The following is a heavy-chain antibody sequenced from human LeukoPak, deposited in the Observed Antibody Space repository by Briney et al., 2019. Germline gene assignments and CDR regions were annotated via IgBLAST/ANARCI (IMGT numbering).Heavy chain of an antibody. Sequence: SETLSLTCTVSGGSISSSSYYWGWIRQPPGKGLEWIGSIYYSGSTYYNPSLKSRVTISVDTSKNQFSLKLSSVTAADTAVYYCASSGYSYGEGFDYWGQGTLVTVSS. CDR1: GGSISSSSYY. D-gene: IGHD5-18*01. V-gene: IGHV4-39*01. CDR3: ASSGYSYGEGFDY. CDR2: IYYSGST. J-gene: IGHJ4*02.